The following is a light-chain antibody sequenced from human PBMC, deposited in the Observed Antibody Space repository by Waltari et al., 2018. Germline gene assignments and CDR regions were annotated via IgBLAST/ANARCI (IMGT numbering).Light chain of an antibody. Sequence: EIAMTQSPVPLAVSPGDTATPSCRASQSISINLAWYQQKPGQAPRLLIYAASTRASGIPARFSGSGSGTEFTLTISSLQSEDFAVYYCQQYDNWPPWTFGQGTKVEI. CDR1: QSISIN. CDR2: AAS. CDR3: QQYDNWPPWT. V-gene: IGKV3-15*01. J-gene: IGKJ1*01.